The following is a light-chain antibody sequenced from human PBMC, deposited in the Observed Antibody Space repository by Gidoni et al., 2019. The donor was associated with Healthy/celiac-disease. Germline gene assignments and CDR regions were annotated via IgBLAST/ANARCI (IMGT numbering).Light chain of an antibody. CDR2: EVS. J-gene: IGLJ2*01. CDR3: SSYAGSNNVV. Sequence: QSALTQPPSASGSPGQSVTISCTGTSSDLGGYNYLPWYQHHPGKAPKLMIYEVSNRPSGVPDRFSGSKSGNTASLTVSGLQAEDEADYYCSSYAGSNNVVFGGGTKLTVL. CDR1: SSDLGGYNY. V-gene: IGLV2-8*01.